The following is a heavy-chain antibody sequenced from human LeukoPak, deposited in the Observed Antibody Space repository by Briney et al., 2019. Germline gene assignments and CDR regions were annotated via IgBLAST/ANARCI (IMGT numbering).Heavy chain of an antibody. D-gene: IGHD6-13*01. CDR3: ARGIAAAPNWFDP. Sequence: SETLSLTCTVSGGSLSSYYWSLIRQPPGKGLECIGYIYYSGSTNYNPSLKSRVTISVDTSKNHFSLKLSSVTAADTAVYYCARGIAAAPNWFDPWGQGTLVTVSS. CDR1: GGSLSSYY. J-gene: IGHJ5*02. CDR2: IYYSGST. V-gene: IGHV4-59*01.